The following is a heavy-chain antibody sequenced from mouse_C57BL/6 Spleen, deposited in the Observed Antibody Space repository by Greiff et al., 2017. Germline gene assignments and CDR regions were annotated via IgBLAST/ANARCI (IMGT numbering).Heavy chain of an antibody. D-gene: IGHD1-1*01. CDR1: GYTFTSYG. CDR3: ARSEAVGYAMDY. J-gene: IGHJ4*01. Sequence: QVQLKESGAELARPGASVKLSCKASGYTFTSYGISWVKQRTGQGLEWIGEIYPRSGNTYYNEKFKGKATLTADKSSSTAYMELRSLTSEDSAVYFCARSEAVGYAMDYWGQGTSVTVSS. V-gene: IGHV1-81*01. CDR2: IYPRSGNT.